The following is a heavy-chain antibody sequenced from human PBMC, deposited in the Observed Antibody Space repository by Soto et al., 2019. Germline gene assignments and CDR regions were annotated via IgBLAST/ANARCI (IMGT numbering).Heavy chain of an antibody. J-gene: IGHJ4*02. V-gene: IGHV3-23*01. Sequence: EVQLLESGGGLVQPGGSLRLSCAASGFTFSSYAMSWVRQAPGKGLEWVSAISGSGGSTYYADSVKGRFTISRDNSKNTLYQQMNSLRAEDTAVYYCAKKGDSSGWFFDYWGQGTLVTVSS. CDR3: AKKGDSSGWFFDY. D-gene: IGHD6-19*01. CDR1: GFTFSSYA. CDR2: ISGSGGST.